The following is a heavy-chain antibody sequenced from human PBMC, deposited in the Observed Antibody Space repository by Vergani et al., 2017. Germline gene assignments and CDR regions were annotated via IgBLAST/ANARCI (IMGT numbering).Heavy chain of an antibody. CDR1: GITFWKFG. J-gene: IGHJ3*01. Sequence: EVELVESGGGLAQPGGSLRLSCEASGITFWKFGMHWVRQGPGKGLEWVSGISWNSGDVDYADSVRCRVTISRDNAKNSLFLEMNSLRFEDTAVYFCTKGSVYYHDSAGHGYDPYTGFDLWGQGTLVTVSS. CDR3: TKGSVYYHDSAGHGYDPYTGFDL. CDR2: ISWNSGDV. V-gene: IGHV3-9*01. D-gene: IGHD5-12*01.